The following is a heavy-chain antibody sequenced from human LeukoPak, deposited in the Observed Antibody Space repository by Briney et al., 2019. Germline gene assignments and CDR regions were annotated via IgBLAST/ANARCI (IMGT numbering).Heavy chain of an antibody. Sequence: SLRLSCAASGFAFYDYAMHWVRQAPGKGLEWVSGISWNSGSIGYADSVKGRFTISRDNAKNSLYLQMNSLRAEDTALYYCAKAFAVAGNNFDYWGQGTLVTVSS. V-gene: IGHV3-9*01. CDR1: GFAFYDYA. D-gene: IGHD6-19*01. CDR3: AKAFAVAGNNFDY. CDR2: ISWNSGSI. J-gene: IGHJ4*02.